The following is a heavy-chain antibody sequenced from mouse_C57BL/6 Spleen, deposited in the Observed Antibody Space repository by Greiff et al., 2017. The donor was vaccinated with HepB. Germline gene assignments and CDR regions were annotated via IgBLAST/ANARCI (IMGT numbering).Heavy chain of an antibody. CDR2: IYPRDGST. V-gene: IGHV1-85*01. CDR1: GYTFTSYD. J-gene: IGHJ2*01. Sequence: QVQLKESGPELVKPGASVKLSCKASGYTFTSYDINWVKQRPGQGLEWIGWIYPRDGSTKYNEKFKGKATLTVDTSSSTAYMELHSLTSEDSAVYFCARGGISYYFDYWGQGTTLTVSS. CDR3: ARGGISYYFDY.